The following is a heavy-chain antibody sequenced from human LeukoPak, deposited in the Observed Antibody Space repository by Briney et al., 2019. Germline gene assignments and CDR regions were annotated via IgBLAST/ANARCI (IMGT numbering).Heavy chain of an antibody. CDR3: ARKRAVGWFDP. CDR2: IYYSGST. J-gene: IGHJ5*02. V-gene: IGHV4-59*08. Sequence: SETLSLTCTVSGGSVSSYYWSWIRQPPGKGLEWIGYIYYSGSTNYNPSLKSRVTISVDTSKNQFSLKLSSVTAADTAVYYCARKRAVGWFDPWGQGTLVTVSS. CDR1: GGSVSSYY.